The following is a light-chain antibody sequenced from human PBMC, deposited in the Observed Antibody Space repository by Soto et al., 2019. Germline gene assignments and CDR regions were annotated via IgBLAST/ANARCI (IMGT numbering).Light chain of an antibody. Sequence: DIVFTQSPVTLSLSPGERATLSCSASQSVSSSYLAWYQQKPGQAPRLLIYGASSRATGIPDRFSGSGSGTDFTLTINRLEPEDFAVYYCQQYGSSITFGQGTRLEIK. CDR2: GAS. CDR3: QQYGSSIT. V-gene: IGKV3-20*01. CDR1: QSVSSSY. J-gene: IGKJ5*01.